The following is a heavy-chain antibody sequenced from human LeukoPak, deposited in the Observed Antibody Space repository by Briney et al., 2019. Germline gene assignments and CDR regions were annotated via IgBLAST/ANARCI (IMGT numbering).Heavy chain of an antibody. CDR3: ARGSFRDYDFWSGYYADAFDI. Sequence: ASVKVSCKASGYTFTSYDINWVRQATGQGLEWMGWMNPNSGNTGYAQKLQGRVTMTTDTSTSTAYMELRSLRSDDTAVYYCARGSFRDYDFWSGYYADAFDIWGQGTMVTVSS. CDR1: GYTFTSYD. V-gene: IGHV1-8*01. D-gene: IGHD3-3*01. J-gene: IGHJ3*02. CDR2: MNPNSGNT.